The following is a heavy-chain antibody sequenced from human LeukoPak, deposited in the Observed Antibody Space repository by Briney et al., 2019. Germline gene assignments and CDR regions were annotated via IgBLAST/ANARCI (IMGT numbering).Heavy chain of an antibody. J-gene: IGHJ4*02. CDR3: VKGYNWNDAY. V-gene: IGHV3-30*18. Sequence: SGRSLRLSCAASGFIFSTYGMHWVRQAPGKGLEWVAVTSHDGSNKYYADSVKGRFTVSRDNPKNTQYLQMNSMRSEETAVYYCVKGYNWNDAYWGQGTLVTVSS. CDR2: TSHDGSNK. D-gene: IGHD1-1*01. CDR1: GFIFSTYG.